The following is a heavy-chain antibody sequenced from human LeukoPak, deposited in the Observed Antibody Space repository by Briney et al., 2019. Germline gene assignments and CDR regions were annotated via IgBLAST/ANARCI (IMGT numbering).Heavy chain of an antibody. CDR3: ARGAPYCSGGSCMYYFDY. CDR2: ISSSSSYI. J-gene: IGHJ4*02. Sequence: GGSLRLSCAASGLTFSSYSMNWVRQAPGKGLEWVSSISSSSSYIYYADSVKGRFTISRENAKNSLYLQMNSLRAEDTAVYYCARGAPYCSGGSCMYYFDYWGQGTLVTVSS. CDR1: GLTFSSYS. D-gene: IGHD2-15*01. V-gene: IGHV3-21*01.